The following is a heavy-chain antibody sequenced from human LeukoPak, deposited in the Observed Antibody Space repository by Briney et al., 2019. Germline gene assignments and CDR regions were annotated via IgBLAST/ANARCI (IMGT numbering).Heavy chain of an antibody. J-gene: IGHJ5*02. CDR2: IYYSGST. Sequence: SETLSLTCTVSGGSISSYYWSWIRQPPGKGLEWIGYIYYSGSTNYNPSLKSRVTISVDTSKNQFSLKLSSVTAADTAVYYCARVMVRGGWFDPWGQGTLVTVSS. CDR3: ARVMVRGGWFDP. CDR1: GGSISSYY. V-gene: IGHV4-59*01. D-gene: IGHD3-10*01.